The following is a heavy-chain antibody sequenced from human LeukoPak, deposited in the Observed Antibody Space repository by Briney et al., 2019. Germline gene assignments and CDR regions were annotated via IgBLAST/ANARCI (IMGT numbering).Heavy chain of an antibody. Sequence: GGSLRLSCAASGITFSRCGMHWVRQAPGKGLEWVAVISDDGSNKYYADSVKGRFTISRDNSKDTLYLQMNSLRDEDTAVYYCAKDRSTYCYYFYGMDVWGQGTTVTVSS. CDR1: GITFSRCG. J-gene: IGHJ6*02. V-gene: IGHV3-30*18. CDR2: ISDDGSNK. CDR3: AKDRSTYCYYFYGMDV.